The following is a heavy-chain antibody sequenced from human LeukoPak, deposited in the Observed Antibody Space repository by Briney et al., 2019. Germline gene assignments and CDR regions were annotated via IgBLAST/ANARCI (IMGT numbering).Heavy chain of an antibody. V-gene: IGHV1-2*02. CDR2: INPNSGGT. J-gene: IGHJ5*02. CDR1: GYTFTGYY. Sequence: ASVKVSCKASGYTFTGYYVHWVRQAPGQGLEWMGWINPNSGGTNYAQKFQGRVTMTRDTSISTAYMELSRLRSDDTAVYYCARALVGLGQALLRRLLTTAGAIDPWGQGTLVTVSS. D-gene: IGHD2-2*01. CDR3: ARALVGLGQALLRRLLTTAGAIDP.